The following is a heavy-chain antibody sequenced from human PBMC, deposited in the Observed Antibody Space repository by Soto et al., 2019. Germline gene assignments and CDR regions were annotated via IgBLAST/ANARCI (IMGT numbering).Heavy chain of an antibody. CDR3: ARLPDYYGSGSYYNSIPP. CDR2: IYYSGST. V-gene: IGHV4-59*08. Sequence: QVQLQESGPGLVKPSETLSLTCTVSGGSISSYYWSWIRQPPGKGLEWIGYIYYSGSTNYNPSLKSRVTISVDTSKNQFSLKLSSVTAADTAVYYCARLPDYYGSGSYYNSIPPWGQGTLVTVSS. D-gene: IGHD3-10*01. CDR1: GGSISSYY. J-gene: IGHJ5*02.